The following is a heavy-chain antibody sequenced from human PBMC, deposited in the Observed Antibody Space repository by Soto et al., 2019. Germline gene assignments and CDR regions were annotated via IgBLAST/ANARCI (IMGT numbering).Heavy chain of an antibody. Sequence: GASVKVSCKASGYTFTTYGIHWVRQAPGQRLEWMGWINNGNGNTRYSDKFQGRVTITRDTSATTAYMEVSSLRSEDTAVYYCARDIAAAGFPRWLDPWGQGTLVTVSS. CDR3: ARDIAAAGFPRWLDP. V-gene: IGHV1-3*04. CDR2: INNGNGNT. J-gene: IGHJ5*02. D-gene: IGHD6-13*01. CDR1: GYTFTTYG.